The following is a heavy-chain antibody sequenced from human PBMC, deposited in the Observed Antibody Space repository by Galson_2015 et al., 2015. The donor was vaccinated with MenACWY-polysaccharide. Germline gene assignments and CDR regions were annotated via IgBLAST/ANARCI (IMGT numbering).Heavy chain of an antibody. Sequence: SGRANKNPSLKSRVTILLDTSKNQFSLRLTSVTAADTAIYYCAREPTYGGSFGWFDPWGQGTLVTVSS. CDR2: SGRA. J-gene: IGHJ5*02. V-gene: IGHV4-59*01. CDR3: AREPTYGGSFGWFDP. D-gene: IGHD1-26*01.